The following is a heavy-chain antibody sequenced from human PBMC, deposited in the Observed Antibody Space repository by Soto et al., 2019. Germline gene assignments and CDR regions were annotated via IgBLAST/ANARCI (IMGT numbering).Heavy chain of an antibody. D-gene: IGHD2-8*01. V-gene: IGHV1-3*01. J-gene: IGHJ4*02. Sequence: ASVKVSCKASGYTFTSYAMHWVRQAPGQRLEWMGWINAGNGNTKYSQKFQGRVTITRDTSASTAYMELSGLRSEDTAVYYCARDVCTNGVCYFDYWGQGTLVTVSS. CDR3: ARDVCTNGVCYFDY. CDR1: GYTFTSYA. CDR2: INAGNGNT.